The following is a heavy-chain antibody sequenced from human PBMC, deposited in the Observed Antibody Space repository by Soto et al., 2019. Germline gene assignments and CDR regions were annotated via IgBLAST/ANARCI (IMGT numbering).Heavy chain of an antibody. Sequence: QVQLVESGGGVVQSGRSPRLSCAASGVTFSSFGMHWVRQAPGKGLEWVALIWHDGTFTHYADSVKGRFTISRENSKNMLYLQMNSLRAEDTAVYYCARDRHFRGGPDDIWGQGTMVTVSS. CDR3: ARDRHFRGGPDDI. J-gene: IGHJ3*02. CDR1: GVTFSSFG. D-gene: IGHD3-3*02. CDR2: IWHDGTFT. V-gene: IGHV3-33*01.